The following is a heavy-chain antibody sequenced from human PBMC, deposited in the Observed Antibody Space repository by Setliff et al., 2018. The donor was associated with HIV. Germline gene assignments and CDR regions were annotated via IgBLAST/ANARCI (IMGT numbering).Heavy chain of an antibody. CDR3: ARDLRYYDSSGYYYDDWSDP. V-gene: IGHV1-69*05. D-gene: IGHD3-22*01. CDR1: GGTLSNYV. Sequence: SVKVSCKTSGGTLSNYVITWVRQAPGQGLEWMGMIIPMYNIPAYAQKFQGRLTITTDESTSTAYMELTNLTSADTAIYYCARDLRYYDSSGYYYDDWSDPWGQGTPVTVSS. CDR2: IIPMYNIP. J-gene: IGHJ5*02.